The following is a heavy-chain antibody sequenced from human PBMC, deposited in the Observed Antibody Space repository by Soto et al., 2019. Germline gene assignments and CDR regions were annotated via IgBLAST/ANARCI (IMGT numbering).Heavy chain of an antibody. D-gene: IGHD4-17*01. Sequence: PGGSLRLSCTASGFPFGDYAMRWVRQSPGKGLEWVGFIRSKAYGGTTEYAASVKGRFTISRDDSKSIAYLQMNSLKTEDTAVYYCTRMNGDYDFNWFDPWGQGTVVTVSS. CDR1: GFPFGDYA. J-gene: IGHJ5*02. CDR2: IRSKAYGGTT. V-gene: IGHV3-49*04. CDR3: TRMNGDYDFNWFDP.